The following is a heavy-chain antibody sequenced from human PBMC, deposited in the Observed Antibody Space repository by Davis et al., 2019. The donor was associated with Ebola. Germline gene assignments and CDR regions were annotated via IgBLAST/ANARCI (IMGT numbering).Heavy chain of an antibody. D-gene: IGHD6-6*01. CDR1: GYSFTSYW. CDR2: IDPSDSYT. Sequence: GESLKISCQGSGYSFTSYWISWVRQMPGKGLEWMGRIDPSDSYTNYSPSFQGHVTISADKSISTAYLQWSSLKASDTAMYYCARLSYSSSSPYYYYYYMDVWGKGTTVTVSS. CDR3: ARLSYSSSSPYYYYYYMDV. J-gene: IGHJ6*03. V-gene: IGHV5-10-1*01.